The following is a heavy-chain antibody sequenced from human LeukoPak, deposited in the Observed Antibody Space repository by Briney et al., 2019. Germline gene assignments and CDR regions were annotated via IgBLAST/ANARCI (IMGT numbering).Heavy chain of an antibody. CDR1: GFTFSSCA. D-gene: IGHD6-19*01. CDR3: ARHGYSSGWYIFDY. CDR2: ISSSSSTI. V-gene: IGHV3-48*02. J-gene: IGHJ4*02. Sequence: GGSLRLSCAASGFTFSSCALSWVRQAPGKGLEWVSYISSSSSTIYYADSVKGRFTISRDNAKNSLYLQMNSLRDEDTAVYYCARHGYSSGWYIFDYWGQGTLVTVSS.